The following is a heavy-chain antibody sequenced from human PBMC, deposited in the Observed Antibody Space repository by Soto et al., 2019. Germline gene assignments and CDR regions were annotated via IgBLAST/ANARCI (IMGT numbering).Heavy chain of an antibody. Sequence: GGSLRLSCAASGFTFSDYYMSWIRQAPGKGLEWVSYISSSGSTMYYADSVKGRFTISRDNAKNSLYLQMNSLRAEDTAVYYCARPIQCGGGCFWFDPWGQGTLVTVSS. CDR2: ISSSGSTM. V-gene: IGHV3-11*01. CDR3: ARPIQCGGGCFWFDP. D-gene: IGHD2-15*01. J-gene: IGHJ5*02. CDR1: GFTFSDYY.